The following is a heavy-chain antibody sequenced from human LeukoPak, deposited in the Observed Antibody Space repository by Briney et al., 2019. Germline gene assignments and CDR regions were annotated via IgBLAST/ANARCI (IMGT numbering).Heavy chain of an antibody. CDR1: GGPITGYY. CDR3: ARGERLGPDY. CDR2: IHHTGST. D-gene: IGHD1-1*01. J-gene: IGHJ4*02. Sequence: SETQSLTCTVSGGPITGYYWTWIRQPPGNGLEWIGYIHHTGSTNYNPSLRSRVTISVDTSQNQLSLKLTSVTAADTAVYYCARGERLGPDYWGQGTLVTVSS. V-gene: IGHV4-59*01.